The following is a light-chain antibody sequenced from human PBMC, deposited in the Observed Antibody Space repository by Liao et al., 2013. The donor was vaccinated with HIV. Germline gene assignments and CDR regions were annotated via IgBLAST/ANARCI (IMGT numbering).Light chain of an antibody. J-gene: IGLJ2*01. CDR1: NIGSKT. Sequence: SYVLTQPPSVSVAPGKTARITCGGGNIGSKTVHWYQQKPGQAPVLVIYYDSDRPSGIPERFSGSNSGNTATLTITGTQALDEADYYCQAWASSTVVFGGGTKLTVL. CDR2: YDS. V-gene: IGLV3-21*01. CDR3: QAWASSTVV.